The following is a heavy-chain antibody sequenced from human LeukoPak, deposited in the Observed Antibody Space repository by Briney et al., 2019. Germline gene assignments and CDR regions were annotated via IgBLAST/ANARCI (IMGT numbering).Heavy chain of an antibody. Sequence: PGGSLRLSCAASGFTFSSYAMSWVRQAPGKGLEWVSAISGSGGSTYYADSVKGRFTISRDNSKNTLYLQMNSLRAEDTAVYYCAKDPNFWSGYSYFDYWGQGTLVTVSS. CDR1: GFTFSSYA. J-gene: IGHJ4*02. CDR3: AKDPNFWSGYSYFDY. V-gene: IGHV3-23*01. D-gene: IGHD3-3*01. CDR2: ISGSGGST.